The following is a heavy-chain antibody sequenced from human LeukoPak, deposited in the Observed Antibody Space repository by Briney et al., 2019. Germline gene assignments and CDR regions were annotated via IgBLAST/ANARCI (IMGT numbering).Heavy chain of an antibody. Sequence: GESLKISCKGSGYSFTSYWIGWVRQMPGKGLEWMGIIYPGDSDTRYSPSFQGQVTISADKSISTAYLQWSSLKASDTAMYYCAGQSYYDFWSGYGAFDIWDQGTMVTVSS. CDR3: AGQSYYDFWSGYGAFDI. D-gene: IGHD3-3*01. CDR2: IYPGDSDT. V-gene: IGHV5-51*01. CDR1: GYSFTSYW. J-gene: IGHJ3*02.